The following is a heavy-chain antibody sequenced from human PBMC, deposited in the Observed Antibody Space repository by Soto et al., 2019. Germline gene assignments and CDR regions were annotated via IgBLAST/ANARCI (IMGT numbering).Heavy chain of an antibody. J-gene: IGHJ4*02. D-gene: IGHD3-9*01. CDR3: ARVRVALRFSDWFFDRFDY. CDR1: GFTFSDYY. CDR2: ISDSGTIM. V-gene: IGHV3-11*01. Sequence: PGGSLRLSCAASGFTFSDYYMGWIRQAPGKGLQWISYISDSGTIMYYADSVKGRFSISRDNAKNSLYLQMNSLRAEDTAVYYCARVRVALRFSDWFFDRFDYWGQGTLVTVSS.